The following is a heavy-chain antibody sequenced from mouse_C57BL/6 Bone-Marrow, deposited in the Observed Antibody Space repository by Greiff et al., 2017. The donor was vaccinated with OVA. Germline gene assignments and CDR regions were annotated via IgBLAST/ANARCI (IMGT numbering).Heavy chain of an antibody. CDR2: IDPETGGT. V-gene: IGHV1-15*01. CDR1: GYTFTDYE. CDR3: PLLWYTSYSEDY. J-gene: IGHJ4*01. Sequence: QVQLQQSGAELVRPGASVTLSCKASGYTFTDYEMHWVKQTPVHGLEWIGAIDPETGGTAYNQKFKGKAILTADKSSSTAYMELRSLTSEDSAVYYGPLLWYTSYSEDYWGQGTSVTVSS. D-gene: IGHD2-1*01.